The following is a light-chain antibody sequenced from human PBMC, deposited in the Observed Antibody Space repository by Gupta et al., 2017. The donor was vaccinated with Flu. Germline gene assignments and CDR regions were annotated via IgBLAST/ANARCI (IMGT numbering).Light chain of an antibody. V-gene: IGLV7-43*01. CDR2: DNI. Sequence: VTITSSTSTGAVTSGYHANWFQQQPRQTPSPLRYDNISKRSGTPARCSCSPLGDKAALTMICVQPEEEADDYCLLYDGSTSKVVFGGGTRLTVL. CDR3: LLYDGSTSKVV. J-gene: IGLJ3*02. CDR1: TGAVTSGYH.